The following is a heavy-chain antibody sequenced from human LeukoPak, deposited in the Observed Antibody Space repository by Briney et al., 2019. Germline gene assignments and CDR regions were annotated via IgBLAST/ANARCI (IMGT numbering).Heavy chain of an antibody. D-gene: IGHD3-16*01. Sequence: QTGGSLRLSCAASGFTFSSYAMSWVRQAPGKGLEWVSTISGSGSSSYFSDSVKGRFTISRDNSKNTLDLQMNSLRAEDTAVYYCAKVRGLRYSDCWGQGSLVTVSS. CDR3: AKVRGLRYSDC. J-gene: IGHJ4*02. V-gene: IGHV3-23*01. CDR1: GFTFSSYA. CDR2: ISGSGSSS.